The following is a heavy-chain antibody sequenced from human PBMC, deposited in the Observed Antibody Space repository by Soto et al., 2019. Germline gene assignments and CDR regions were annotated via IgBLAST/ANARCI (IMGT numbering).Heavy chain of an antibody. J-gene: IGHJ4*02. V-gene: IGHV4-61*01. CDR1: GGSVNTGSYY. CDR3: ARAIRTVTTIDY. CDR2: MFHSGTT. D-gene: IGHD4-17*01. Sequence: PSETLSLTCTVFGGSVNTGSYYWTWIRQPPGKALEWIGYMFHSGTTNSNPSLESRVTISVDTSKNQFSLRLNSVTAADTAVYYCARAIRTVTTIDYWGQGTLVTVS.